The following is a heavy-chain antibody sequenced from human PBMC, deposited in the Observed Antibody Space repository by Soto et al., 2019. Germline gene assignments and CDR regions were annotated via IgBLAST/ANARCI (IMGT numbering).Heavy chain of an antibody. V-gene: IGHV2-5*04. Sequence: SGPTLVNPTQTVPLTGTFSGFSLSTTGVGVGWIRQPPGKALEWLAVVYWCEAKHYTPPLRARLTINKDTSKNQVVLTMTKMDPVDTATHYCVEAGAKKYPFDYWGQGTLVTVSS. D-gene: IGHD2-2*01. CDR2: VYWCEAK. J-gene: IGHJ4*02. CDR1: GFSLSTTGVG. CDR3: VEAGAKKYPFDY.